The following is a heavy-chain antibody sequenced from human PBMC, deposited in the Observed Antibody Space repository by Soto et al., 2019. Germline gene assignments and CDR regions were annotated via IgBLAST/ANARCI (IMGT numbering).Heavy chain of an antibody. V-gene: IGHV3-23*01. Sequence: GPGSLSCAASGVNCSSHAISWVRQAPGKGLEWVSAISGSGGSTYYADSVKGRFTISRDNSKNTLYLQMNSLRAEDTAVYYCAKDVGYSWFDPWGQGTLVSRSS. CDR3: AKDVGYSWFDP. CDR2: ISGSGGST. D-gene: IGHD2-15*01. J-gene: IGHJ5*02. CDR1: GVNCSSHA.